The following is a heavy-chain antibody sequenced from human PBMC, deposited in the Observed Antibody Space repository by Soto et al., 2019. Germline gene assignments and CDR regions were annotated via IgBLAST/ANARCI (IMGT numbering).Heavy chain of an antibody. J-gene: IGHJ6*02. CDR3: ASSYSSSWYESYYYGMDV. V-gene: IGHV4-39*01. Sequence: SETRSLTCTVSGGSISSSSYYWGWIRQPPGKGLEWIGSIYYSGSTYYNPSLKSRVTISVDTSKNQFSLKLSSVTAADTAVYYCASSYSSSWYESYYYGMDVWGQGTTVTVSS. CDR1: GGSISSSSYY. D-gene: IGHD6-13*01. CDR2: IYYSGST.